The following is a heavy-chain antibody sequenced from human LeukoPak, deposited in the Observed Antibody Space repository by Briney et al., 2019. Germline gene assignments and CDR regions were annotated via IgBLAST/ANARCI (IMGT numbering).Heavy chain of an antibody. V-gene: IGHV1-2*02. J-gene: IGHJ3*02. CDR3: AREGSTADSSFDI. CDR2: ISPNSGDT. D-gene: IGHD3-22*01. Sequence: ASVKVSCKASGYTFTDYYMHWVRQAPGQGLEWMGWISPNSGDTNYAQKFQGRVTMTRDTSISTAYMELSRLRSDDTAVYYCAREGSTADSSFDIWGQGTMVTVSS. CDR1: GYTFTDYY.